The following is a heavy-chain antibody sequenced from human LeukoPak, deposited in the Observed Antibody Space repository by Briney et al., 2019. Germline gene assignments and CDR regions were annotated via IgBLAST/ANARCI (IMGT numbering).Heavy chain of an antibody. V-gene: IGHV3-30*02. Sequence: GGSLRLSCAASGFTFSSYGMHWVRQAPGKGLEGVAFIRYDGSNKYYADSVKGRFTISRHNSKNTLYLQMNSLRAEDTAVYYCAKFPVAGSDYWGQGTLVTVSS. D-gene: IGHD6-19*01. J-gene: IGHJ4*02. CDR1: GFTFSSYG. CDR3: AKFPVAGSDY. CDR2: IRYDGSNK.